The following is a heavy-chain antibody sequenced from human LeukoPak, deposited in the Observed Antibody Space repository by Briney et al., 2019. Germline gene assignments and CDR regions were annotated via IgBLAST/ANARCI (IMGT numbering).Heavy chain of an antibody. Sequence: TSETLSLTCTVSRGSISSYYWSWIRQPPGKGLEWIGSIYYSGSTNYNPSLKSRVTISVDTSKNQFSLKVSSVTAADTAVYYCARLRGDDHINHVYDSWGQGTLVTVSS. CDR1: RGSISSYY. J-gene: IGHJ4*02. CDR3: ARLRGDDHINHVYDS. V-gene: IGHV4-59*08. CDR2: IYYSGST. D-gene: IGHD1-14*01.